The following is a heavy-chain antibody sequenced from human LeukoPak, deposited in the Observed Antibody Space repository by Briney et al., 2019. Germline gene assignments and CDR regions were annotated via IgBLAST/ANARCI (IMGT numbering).Heavy chain of an antibody. Sequence: ASVKVSCKASGYTFTGYYMHWVRQAPGQGLEWMGRINPNSGGTNYAQKFQGRVTMTRDTSISTAYMELSGLRSDDTAVYYCAETTVTTGGFDPWGQGTLVTVSS. V-gene: IGHV1-2*06. CDR3: AETTVTTGGFDP. J-gene: IGHJ5*02. CDR2: INPNSGGT. CDR1: GYTFTGYY. D-gene: IGHD4-17*01.